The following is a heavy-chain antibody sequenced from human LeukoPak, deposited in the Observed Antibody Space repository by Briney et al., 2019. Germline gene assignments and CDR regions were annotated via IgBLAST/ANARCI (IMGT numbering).Heavy chain of an antibody. CDR3: ARGSGWYLYYYYYYMDV. V-gene: IGHV1-2*02. J-gene: IGHJ6*03. Sequence: ASVKVSCKASGYTFTGYYMHWVRQAPGQGLEWMGWINPNSGGTNYAQKFQGRVTMTRDTSISTAYMELSSLRSEDTAVYYCARGSGWYLYYYYYYMDVWGKGTTVTISS. D-gene: IGHD6-19*01. CDR1: GYTFTGYY. CDR2: INPNSGGT.